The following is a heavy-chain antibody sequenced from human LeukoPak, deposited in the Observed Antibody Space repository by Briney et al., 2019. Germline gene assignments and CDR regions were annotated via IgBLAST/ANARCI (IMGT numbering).Heavy chain of an antibody. CDR3: ARAKKVGNWFDP. CDR2: INPNSGGT. Sequence: ASVKVSCKASGYTFTGYYMHWVRQAPGQGLEWMGWINPNSGGTNYAQKFQGRVTMARDTSISTAYMELSRLRSDDTAVYYCARAKKVGNWFDPWGQGTLVTVSS. V-gene: IGHV1-2*02. J-gene: IGHJ5*02. CDR1: GYTFTGYY. D-gene: IGHD1-26*01.